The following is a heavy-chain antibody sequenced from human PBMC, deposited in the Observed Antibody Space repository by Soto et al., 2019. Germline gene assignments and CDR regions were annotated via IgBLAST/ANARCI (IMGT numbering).Heavy chain of an antibody. V-gene: IGHV1-69*01. Sequence: QVQLVQSGAEVQKHGSSVKVSCKASGGTFSSYSINWVRQAPGQGLEWMGEIIPTFGTANYAQKLQGRVTITADESTSTAYMELSSLRSEDTAVYYCAREGGRHSGGIDYWGQGTLVTVSS. CDR2: IIPTFGTA. D-gene: IGHD1-26*01. CDR1: GGTFSSYS. J-gene: IGHJ4*02. CDR3: AREGGRHSGGIDY.